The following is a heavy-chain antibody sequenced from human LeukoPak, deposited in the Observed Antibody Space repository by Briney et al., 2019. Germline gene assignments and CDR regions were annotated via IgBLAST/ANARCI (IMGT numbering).Heavy chain of an antibody. V-gene: IGHV3-74*01. Sequence: TGGSLRLSCAASGFTFSSYWMHWVRQAPGKGLVWVSLIDSGLSSTIYADSVKGRFTISRDNAKNTLYLQMNSQRADDTAVYYCTRGRYYFDYWGQGTLVTVSS. J-gene: IGHJ4*02. CDR1: GFTFSSYW. D-gene: IGHD4-17*01. CDR2: IDSGLSST. CDR3: TRGRYYFDY.